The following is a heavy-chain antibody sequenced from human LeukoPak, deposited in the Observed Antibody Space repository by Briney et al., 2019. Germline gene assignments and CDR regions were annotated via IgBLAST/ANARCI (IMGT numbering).Heavy chain of an antibody. CDR1: GGTFSSYA. V-gene: IGHV1-69*04. J-gene: IGHJ6*03. CDR3: ARGVVPPYYYYYMDV. CDR2: IIPILGIA. Sequence: ASVKVSCKASGGTFSSYAISWVRQAPGQGLEWMGRIIPILGIANYAQKFQGRVTITTDESTSTAYMELSSLRSEDTAVYYCARGVVPPYYYYYMDVWGKGTTVTVSS. D-gene: IGHD6-6*01.